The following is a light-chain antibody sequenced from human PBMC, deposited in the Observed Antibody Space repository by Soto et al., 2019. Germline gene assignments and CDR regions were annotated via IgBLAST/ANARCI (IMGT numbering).Light chain of an antibody. V-gene: IGLV2-23*03. CDR3: CSYAGSSTFSV. J-gene: IGLJ2*01. CDR2: EGT. Sequence: QSVLTQPASVSGSPGQSITISCTGTSSNVGSDNLVSWYQQHPGTAPKLLIYEGTKRPSGVPDRFSGSKSGNTASLTISGLQAEDEADYYCCSYAGSSTFSVFGGGTKLTVL. CDR1: SSNVGSDNL.